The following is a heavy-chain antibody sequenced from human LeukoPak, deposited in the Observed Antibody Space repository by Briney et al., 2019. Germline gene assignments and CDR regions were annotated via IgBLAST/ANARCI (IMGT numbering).Heavy chain of an antibody. CDR3: ASSGYCGGDCYSGGLSFDY. Sequence: QIWGSLRLSCAASGFTVSSNYMSWVRQAPGKGLEWVSVIYSGGSTYYADSVKGRFTISRDNSKNTLYLQMNSLRAEDTAVYYCASSGYCGGDCYSGGLSFDYWGQGTLVTVSS. J-gene: IGHJ4*02. V-gene: IGHV3-53*01. CDR2: IYSGGST. CDR1: GFTVSSNY. D-gene: IGHD2-21*02.